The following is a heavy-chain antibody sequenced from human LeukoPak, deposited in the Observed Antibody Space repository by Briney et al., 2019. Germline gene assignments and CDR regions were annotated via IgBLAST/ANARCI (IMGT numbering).Heavy chain of an antibody. CDR3: ARHREQLVPLYYYGMDV. V-gene: IGHV4-59*08. D-gene: IGHD6-13*01. Sequence: MPSETLSLTCTVSGGSISSYYWSWIRQPPGKGLEWIGYIYYSGSTNYNPSLKSRVTISVDTSKNQFSLKLSSVTAAGTAVYYCARHREQLVPLYYYGMDVWGQGTTVTVSS. CDR2: IYYSGST. CDR1: GGSISSYY. J-gene: IGHJ6*02.